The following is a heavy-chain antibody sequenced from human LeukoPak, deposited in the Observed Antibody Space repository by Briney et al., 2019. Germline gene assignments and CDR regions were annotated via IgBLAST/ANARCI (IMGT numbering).Heavy chain of an antibody. Sequence: SETLSLTCTVSGGSISSSSYYWGWIRQPPGKGLEWIGYIYYSGSTNYNPSLKSRVTISVDTSKNQFSLKLSSVTAADTAVYYCARGPGYDFWSGSNWFDPWGQGTLVTVSS. CDR1: GGSISSSSYY. CDR2: IYYSGST. CDR3: ARGPGYDFWSGSNWFDP. V-gene: IGHV4-61*05. J-gene: IGHJ5*02. D-gene: IGHD3-3*01.